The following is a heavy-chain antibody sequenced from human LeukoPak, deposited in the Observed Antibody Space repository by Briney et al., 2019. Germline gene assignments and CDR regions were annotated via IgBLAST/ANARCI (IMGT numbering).Heavy chain of an antibody. CDR2: IRYDGSNK. Sequence: GGSLRLSCAASGFTFSSYGMHWVRQAPGKGLEWVAFIRYDGSNKYYADSVKGRFTISRDNSKNTLYLQMNSLRAEDTAVYYCARDVTYYYDSSGYAPFDYWGQGTLVTVSS. CDR1: GFTFSSYG. V-gene: IGHV3-30*02. CDR3: ARDVTYYYDSSGYAPFDY. J-gene: IGHJ4*02. D-gene: IGHD3-22*01.